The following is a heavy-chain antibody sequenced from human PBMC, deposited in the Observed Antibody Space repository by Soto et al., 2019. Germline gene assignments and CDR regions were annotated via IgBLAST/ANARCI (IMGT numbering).Heavy chain of an antibody. V-gene: IGHV4-34*01. CDR2: ITHSGST. D-gene: IGHD3-10*02. J-gene: IGHJ4*02. Sequence: PSETLSLTCAVYGGSFSCYYWTWIRQPPGKGLEWIGEITHSGSTKYNPSLKSRVTISVDTSKNQFSLNLSSVTAAGTAVYYCARSSVRGLSYWGQGTLVTVSS. CDR3: ARSSVRGLSY. CDR1: GGSFSCYY.